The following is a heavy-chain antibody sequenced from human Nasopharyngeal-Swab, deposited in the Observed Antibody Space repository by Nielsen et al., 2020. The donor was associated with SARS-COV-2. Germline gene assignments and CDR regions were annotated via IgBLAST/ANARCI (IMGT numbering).Heavy chain of an antibody. D-gene: IGHD5-18*01. Sequence: WVRQAPGQGLEWMGIINPSGGSTSYAQKFQGRVTMTRDTSTSTVYMELSSLRSEDTVVYYCAREWIQLWPDAFDIWGQGTMVTVSS. V-gene: IGHV1-46*01. CDR3: AREWIQLWPDAFDI. CDR2: INPSGGST. J-gene: IGHJ3*02.